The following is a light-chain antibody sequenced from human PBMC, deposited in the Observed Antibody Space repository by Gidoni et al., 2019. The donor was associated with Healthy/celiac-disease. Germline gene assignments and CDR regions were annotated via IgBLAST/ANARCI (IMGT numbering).Light chain of an antibody. J-gene: IGKJ1*01. CDR3: QQYNSYSRT. V-gene: IGKV1-5*03. CDR1: QSISSW. CDR2: KAS. Sequence: DIQMTQSPSTLSASVGDRVTITCRASQSISSWLAWYQQKPGKAPKLLIYKASSLESGVPSIRFSGSGSGTEFTLTISSLQPDDFATYYCQQYNSYSRTFGQGTKVEIK.